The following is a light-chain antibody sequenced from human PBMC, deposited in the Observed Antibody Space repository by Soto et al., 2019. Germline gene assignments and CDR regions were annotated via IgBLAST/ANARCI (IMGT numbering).Light chain of an antibody. Sequence: QSVLTQPASVSGFLGQSITMSCTGSSSDVGTFNLVSWFRQHPGKAPKLLIFEGTKRPSGVSDRFSGSKSGNTASLTISGLQAEDEADYHCCSYAGTRTSWVFGTGTKLTVL. J-gene: IGLJ1*01. V-gene: IGLV2-23*01. CDR2: EGT. CDR1: SSDVGTFNL. CDR3: CSYAGTRTSWV.